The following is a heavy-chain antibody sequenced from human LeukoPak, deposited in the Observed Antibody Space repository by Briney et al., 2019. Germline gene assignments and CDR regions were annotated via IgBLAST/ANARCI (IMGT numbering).Heavy chain of an antibody. CDR3: ARVGSGCSYGSFDY. Sequence: ASVKVSCKASGYTFTTYGFTWVRQAPGQGLEWMGWISAYNGNTHYAQKLQGRVTMTTDTSTSTVYMELRSLRSDDTAVYYCARVGSGCSYGSFDYWGQGTLATVSS. D-gene: IGHD5-18*01. CDR2: ISAYNGNT. J-gene: IGHJ4*02. CDR1: GYTFTTYG. V-gene: IGHV1-18*01.